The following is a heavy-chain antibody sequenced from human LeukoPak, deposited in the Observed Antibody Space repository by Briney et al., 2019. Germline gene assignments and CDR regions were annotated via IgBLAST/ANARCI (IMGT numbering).Heavy chain of an antibody. D-gene: IGHD3-10*01. V-gene: IGHV3-21*01. J-gene: IGHJ5*02. CDR3: ARDLIIIATNWFDP. CDR1: GFTFSSYS. CDR2: ISSSSSYI. Sequence: GGSLRLSCAASGFTFSSYSMNWVRQAPGKGLEWVPSISSSSSYIYYADPVKGRFTISRDNAKNSLYLQMNSLRAEDTAVYYCARDLIIIATNWFDPWGQGTLVTVSS.